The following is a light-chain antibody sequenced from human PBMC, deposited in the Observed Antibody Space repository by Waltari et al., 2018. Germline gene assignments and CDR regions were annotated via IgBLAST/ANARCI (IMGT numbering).Light chain of an antibody. CDR1: SSTFGNNE. V-gene: IGLV1-51*01. Sequence: QSILTQPPSLSAAPGQKVTISCSGSSSTFGNNEVAWYQQLPETAPRLLIYENNKRPSGIPGRFSGSKSGTSATRDITGLQTGDEGHYYCATWDERLTAVVFGGGTRLTVL. J-gene: IGLJ2*01. CDR3: ATWDERLTAVV. CDR2: ENN.